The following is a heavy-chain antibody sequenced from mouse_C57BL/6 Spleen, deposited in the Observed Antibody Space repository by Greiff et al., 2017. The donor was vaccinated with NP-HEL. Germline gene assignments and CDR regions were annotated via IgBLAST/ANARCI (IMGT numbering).Heavy chain of an antibody. V-gene: IGHV1-42*01. Sequence: VQLKQSGPELVKPGASVKISCKASGYSFTGYYMNWVKQSPEKSLEWIGENNPSTGGTTYNQKFKAKATLTVDKSSSTAYMQLKSLTSEDSAVYYCADSSGYRFAYWGQGTLVTVSA. CDR1: GYSFTGYY. D-gene: IGHD3-2*02. CDR3: ADSSGYRFAY. CDR2: NNPSTGGT. J-gene: IGHJ3*01.